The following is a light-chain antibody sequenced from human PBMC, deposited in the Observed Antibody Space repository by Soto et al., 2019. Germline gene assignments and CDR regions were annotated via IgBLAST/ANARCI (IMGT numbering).Light chain of an antibody. CDR2: STS. V-gene: IGKV1-9*01. Sequence: DIQLTQSPSFLSASVGDRVTITCRASQGLSSYLAWYRQKPGMAPKLLIYSTSTLQSGVPARFSGSASGTEFTLTISSLQPEDFATYYCQQLNSYPITFGPGTKVDI. CDR3: QQLNSYPIT. J-gene: IGKJ3*01. CDR1: QGLSSY.